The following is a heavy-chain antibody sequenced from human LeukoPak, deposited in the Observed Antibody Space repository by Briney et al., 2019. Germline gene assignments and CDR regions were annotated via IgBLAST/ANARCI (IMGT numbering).Heavy chain of an antibody. D-gene: IGHD1-26*01. CDR3: ARDAVGAFYNWFDP. V-gene: IGHV3-33*01. Sequence: PGGSLRLSCVASGFTFRSYGMYWVRQSPGKGLEWVAFIWYNGGRKYYPDSVKGRFTISRDNAKNSLYLQMNSLRAEDTAVYYCARDAVGAFYNWFDPWGQGTLVTVSS. J-gene: IGHJ5*02. CDR1: GFTFRSYG. CDR2: IWYNGGRK.